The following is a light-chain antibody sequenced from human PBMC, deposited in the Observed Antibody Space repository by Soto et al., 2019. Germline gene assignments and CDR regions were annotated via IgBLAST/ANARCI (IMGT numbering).Light chain of an antibody. Sequence: QLVLTQPASVSGSPGQSITISCTGTYSDVGAYSYVSWYQHHPGKVPRLIIHYVTDRPSGVSDRFSGSKSGDTASLTISGLLAEDEAHYYCSSYTTSSRVVFGGGTKVTVL. CDR3: SSYTTSSRVV. CDR2: YVT. V-gene: IGLV2-14*03. CDR1: YSDVGAYSY. J-gene: IGLJ2*01.